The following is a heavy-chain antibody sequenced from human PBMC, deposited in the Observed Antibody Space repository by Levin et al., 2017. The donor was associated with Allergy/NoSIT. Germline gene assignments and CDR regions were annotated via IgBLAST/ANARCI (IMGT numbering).Heavy chain of an antibody. J-gene: IGHJ4*02. CDR3: ARRSASAWNYYDY. CDR1: GGSIRSGY. D-gene: IGHD2-2*01. V-gene: IGHV4-59*08. CDR2: IHYNGNT. Sequence: SPTLSLPCTVSGGSIRSGYWSWIRQPPGKGLEWIGNIHYNGNTNYNPSLKSRVTISLDTSKSQFSLKLTSVTAADTAMYYCARRSASAWNYYDYWGQGTLVTVSS.